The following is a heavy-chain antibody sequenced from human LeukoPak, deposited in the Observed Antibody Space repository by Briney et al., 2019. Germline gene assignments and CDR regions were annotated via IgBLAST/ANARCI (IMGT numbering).Heavy chain of an antibody. Sequence: GGSLRLSCAASGFTFSTYAVNWVRQAPGKGLEWVSTISGSGDSTYYADSVKGRFTISRDNSKNTLYLQMNSLRAEDTAVYYCARDGEIWGQGTMVTVSS. V-gene: IGHV3-23*01. CDR2: ISGSGDST. CDR3: ARDGEI. CDR1: GFTFSTYA. J-gene: IGHJ3*02.